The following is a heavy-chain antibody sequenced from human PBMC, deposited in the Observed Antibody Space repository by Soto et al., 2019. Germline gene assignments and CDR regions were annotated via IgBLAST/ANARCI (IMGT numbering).Heavy chain of an antibody. CDR3: ARRRGVVQDGMDV. CDR2: IHYSGST. D-gene: IGHD3-3*01. J-gene: IGHJ6*02. CDR1: GGSIRSSSSY. Sequence: QLQLQESGPGLVKPSETLSLTCTVSGGSIRSSSSYWDWIRQPPGKGLEWIGSIHYSGSTYYNPSLKSRVIISMDKSKNQFSLNVSSVTAADTAVYYCARRRGVVQDGMDVWGQGTTVIVSS. V-gene: IGHV4-39*01.